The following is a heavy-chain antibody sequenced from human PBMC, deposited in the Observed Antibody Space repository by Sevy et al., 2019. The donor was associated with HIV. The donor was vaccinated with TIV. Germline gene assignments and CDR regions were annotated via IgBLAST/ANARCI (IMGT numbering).Heavy chain of an antibody. CDR1: GYTLTELS. Sequence: ASVKVSCKVSGYTLTELSMHWVRQAPGKGLEWMGGFDPEDGETIYAQKFQGRVTMTEDTSTDTAYMELSSLRSEDTAVYYCATGPYYYGSGSYYNDGWFDPWGLGTLVTVSS. V-gene: IGHV1-24*01. CDR3: ATGPYYYGSGSYYNDGWFDP. J-gene: IGHJ5*02. D-gene: IGHD3-10*01. CDR2: FDPEDGET.